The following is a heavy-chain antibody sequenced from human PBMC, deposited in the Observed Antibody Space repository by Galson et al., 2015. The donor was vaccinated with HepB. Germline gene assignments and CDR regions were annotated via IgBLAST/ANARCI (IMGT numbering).Heavy chain of an antibody. D-gene: IGHD5-18*01. CDR1: GFTFSDYY. Sequence: SLRLSCAASGFTFSDYYMSWIRQAPGKGLEWVSYISSSGSTIYYADSVKGRFTISRDNAKNSLYLQMNSLRAEDTAVYYCARTGDTAIGRGYYYYYYMDVWGRGTTGTVAS. J-gene: IGHJ6*03. CDR2: ISSSGSTI. V-gene: IGHV3-11*01. CDR3: ARTGDTAIGRGYYYYYYMDV.